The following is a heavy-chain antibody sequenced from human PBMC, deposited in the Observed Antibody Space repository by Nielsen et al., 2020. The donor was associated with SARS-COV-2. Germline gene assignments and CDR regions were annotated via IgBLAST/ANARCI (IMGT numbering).Heavy chain of an antibody. CDR3: ATRLLWFGESIS. CDR2: IYSGGST. Sequence: GESLKISCAASGFTFSSYAMHWVRQAPGKGLEWVSVIYSGGSTYYADSVKGRFTISRDNSKNTLYLQMNSLRAEDTAVYYCATRLLWFGESISWGQGTLVTVSS. CDR1: GFTFSSYA. V-gene: IGHV3-53*01. J-gene: IGHJ4*02. D-gene: IGHD3-10*01.